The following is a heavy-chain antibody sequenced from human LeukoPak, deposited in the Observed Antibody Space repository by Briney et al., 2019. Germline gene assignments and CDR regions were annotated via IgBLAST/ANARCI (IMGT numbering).Heavy chain of an antibody. D-gene: IGHD3-10*01. V-gene: IGHV3-21*01. J-gene: IGHJ6*01. CDR1: GFTFSSYS. CDR3: ARDGSRHYGSGSTHESNGMAV. Sequence: GGSLRLSCAASGFTFSSYSMNWVRHAAGEGLEWVSCISSSSSYIYDADSVKGRFTIHRDSAKNSLSPQINPQRTEDKGAYLFARDGSRHYGSGSTHESNGMAVGGEG. CDR2: ISSSSSYI.